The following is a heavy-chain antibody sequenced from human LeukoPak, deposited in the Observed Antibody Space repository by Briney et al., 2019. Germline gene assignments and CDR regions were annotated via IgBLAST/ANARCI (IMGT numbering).Heavy chain of an antibody. CDR2: IYPIDSDT. J-gene: IGHJ4*02. D-gene: IGHD3-22*01. CDR1: GYSFTSYW. CDR3: TVMGYDSNDNPANEY. V-gene: IGHV5-51*01. Sequence: GESLKISCKASGYSFTSYWIGWVRQMPGKGLEWMGIIYPIDSDTRYSPSFQGQVTMSADKSISTAYLQWSSLKAADTAMYYCTVMGYDSNDNPANEYWGQGTLVTVSS.